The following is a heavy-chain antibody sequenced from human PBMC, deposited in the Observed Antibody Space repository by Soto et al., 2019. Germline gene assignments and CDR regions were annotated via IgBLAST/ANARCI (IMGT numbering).Heavy chain of an antibody. CDR3: ARFAGATSDF. CDR1: GASITSGGYF. D-gene: IGHD3-10*01. V-gene: IGHV4-31*03. J-gene: IGHJ4*02. CDR2: IYYSGST. Sequence: TLSLTCTVSGASITSGGYFWTWIRQHPGKGLEWIGYIYYSGSTYYNPSLKSRVTMSVDTSKKQFSLKLSSVTAADTAMYYCARFAGATSDFWGQGTLVTVSS.